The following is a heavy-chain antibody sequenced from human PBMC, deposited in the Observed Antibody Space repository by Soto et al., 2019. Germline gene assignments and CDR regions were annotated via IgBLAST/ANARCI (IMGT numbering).Heavy chain of an antibody. CDR1: GGIFSSYA. J-gene: IGHJ4*02. Sequence: QVQLVQSGAEVKKPGSSVKVSCKASGGIFSSYAISWLRQAPGQGLEWMGAVIPILGQAYYAQDLQDRVSNTADESTMTTYMEVSRPKSEGKGVYFCGRVGWIGAPPGDGHWGQGTLVTVSS. CDR2: VIPILGQA. D-gene: IGHD6-6*01. CDR3: GRVGWIGAPPGDGH. V-gene: IGHV1-69*01.